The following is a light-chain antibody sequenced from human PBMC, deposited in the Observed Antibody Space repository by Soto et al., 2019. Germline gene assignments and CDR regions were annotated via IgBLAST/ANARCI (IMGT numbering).Light chain of an antibody. V-gene: IGKV3D-15*01. J-gene: IGKJ5*01. CDR3: QQYHKWPPIT. CDR1: QSVSSN. Sequence: EIVVTQSPATLSVSPGERATLSCRASQSVSSNLAWYQQKPGQAPRLLIYGASTRATGIPARCSGSGSGTEFTLTISSLQSEDSAVYYCQQYHKWPPITFGQGTRLEI. CDR2: GAS.